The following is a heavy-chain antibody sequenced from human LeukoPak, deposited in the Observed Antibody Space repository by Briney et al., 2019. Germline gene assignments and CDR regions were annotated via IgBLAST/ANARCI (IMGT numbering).Heavy chain of an antibody. J-gene: IGHJ6*03. CDR2: IYYSGST. CDR1: GFTFSSYT. CDR3: ARAPYSYGSMSYYYYMDV. V-gene: IGHV4-59*01. Sequence: GSLRLSCAASGFTFSSYTMSWIRQPPGKGLEWIGYIYYSGSTNYNPSLKSRVTISVDTSKNQFSLKLSSVTAADTAVYYCARAPYSYGSMSYYYYMDVWGKGTTVTVSS. D-gene: IGHD5-18*01.